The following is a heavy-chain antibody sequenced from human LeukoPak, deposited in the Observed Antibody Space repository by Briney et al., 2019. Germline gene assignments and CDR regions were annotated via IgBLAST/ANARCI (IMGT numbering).Heavy chain of an antibody. D-gene: IGHD1-26*01. J-gene: IGHJ4*02. V-gene: IGHV1-46*01. CDR1: GYSFTSDY. CDR3: ARSSGSNGGYFDY. CDR2: INPSGGST. Sequence: ASVKVSXKASGYSFTSDYIHWMRQAPGQGLEWMGIINPSGGSTTFAQKFQGRVTVTRDTSTNTVSMELNSLRSEDTAVYYCARSSGSNGGYFDYWGQGTLVTVSS.